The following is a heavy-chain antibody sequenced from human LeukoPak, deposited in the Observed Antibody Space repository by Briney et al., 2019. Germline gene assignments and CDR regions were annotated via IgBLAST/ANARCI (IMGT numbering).Heavy chain of an antibody. V-gene: IGHV1-2*02. D-gene: IGHD3-10*01. CDR1: GYTFTGYY. CDR3: ARGPFITMVRGPIDY. J-gene: IGHJ4*02. CDR2: INPNSGGT. Sequence: ASVKVSCKASGYTFTGYYMHWVRQAPGQGLERMGWINPNSGGTNYAQKFQGRVTMTRDTSISTAYMELSRLRSDDTAVYYCARGPFITMVRGPIDYWGQGTLVTVSS.